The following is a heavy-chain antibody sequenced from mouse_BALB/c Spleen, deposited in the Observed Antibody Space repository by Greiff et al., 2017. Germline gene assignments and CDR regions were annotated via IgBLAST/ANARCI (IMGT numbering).Heavy chain of an antibody. CDR2: ISDGGSYT. Sequence: EVMLVESGGGLVKPGGSLKLSCAASGFTFSDYYMYWVRQTPEKRLEWVATISDGGSYTYYPDSVKGRFTISRDNAKNNLYLQMSSLKSEDTAMYYCARGDGNYWYFDVWGAGTTVTVSS. CDR3: ARGDGNYWYFDV. V-gene: IGHV5-4*02. CDR1: GFTFSDYY. J-gene: IGHJ1*01. D-gene: IGHD2-1*01.